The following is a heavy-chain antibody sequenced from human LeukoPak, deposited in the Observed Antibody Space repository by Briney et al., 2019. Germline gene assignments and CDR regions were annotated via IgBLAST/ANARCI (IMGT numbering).Heavy chain of an antibody. V-gene: IGHV3-49*03. Sequence: GGSLRLSCATSGFNFGVVAMDWIRQAPGKGLEWVGFIRHREYGGTAEYAASVNGRFDISRDDSKSIVYLQMNDLRTEDTGVYYCARGRAGDVDYWGLGTLVTVSS. CDR3: ARGRAGDVDY. CDR2: IRHREYGGTA. J-gene: IGHJ4*02. CDR1: GFNFGVVA.